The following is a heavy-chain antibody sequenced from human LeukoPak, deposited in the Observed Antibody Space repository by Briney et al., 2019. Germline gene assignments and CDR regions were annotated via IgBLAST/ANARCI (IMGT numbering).Heavy chain of an antibody. CDR1: GFTFSNAS. V-gene: IGHV3-15*01. D-gene: IGHD2-2*02. Sequence: GGSLRLSCAASGFTFSNASMSWVRQPPGKGLEWVGRIKSKTDGRTTDYAAPVKGRFTISRDDSKTTLYLQMNSLKTEDTAVYYCTTDPIVVVPAAIPPPFDYWGQGTLVTVSS. CDR3: TTDPIVVVPAAIPPPFDY. J-gene: IGHJ4*02. CDR2: IKSKTDGRTT.